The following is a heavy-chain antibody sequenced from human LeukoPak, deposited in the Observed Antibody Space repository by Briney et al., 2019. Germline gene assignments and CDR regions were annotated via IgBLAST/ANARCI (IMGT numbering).Heavy chain of an antibody. J-gene: IGHJ6*02. CDR1: GGSFSGYY. Sequence: SETLSLTCAVYGGSFSGYYWSWIRQPPGKGLEWIGEINHSGSTNYNPSLKSRVTISVDTSKNQFSLKLSSVTAADTAVYYCARGLMIVVVITRYYYGMGVWGQGTTVTVSS. D-gene: IGHD3-22*01. CDR3: ARGLMIVVVITRYYYGMGV. CDR2: INHSGST. V-gene: IGHV4-34*01.